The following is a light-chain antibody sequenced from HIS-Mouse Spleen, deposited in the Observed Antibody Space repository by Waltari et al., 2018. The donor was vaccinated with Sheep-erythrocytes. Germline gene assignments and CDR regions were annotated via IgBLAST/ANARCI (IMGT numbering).Light chain of an antibody. CDR2: EDS. J-gene: IGLJ2*01. CDR1: PFPKKY. V-gene: IGLV3-10*01. CDR3: YSTDSSGNGV. Sequence: SYELTQPPSVSVSPGQTARITSSGDPFPKKYAYWYQQKSGQAPVLVIYEDSKRPSGIPERFSGSSSGTMATLTISGAQVEDEADYYCYSTDSSGNGVFGGGTKLTVL.